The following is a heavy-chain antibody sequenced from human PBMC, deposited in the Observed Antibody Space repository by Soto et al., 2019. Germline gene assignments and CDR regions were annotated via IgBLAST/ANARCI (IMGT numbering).Heavy chain of an antibody. CDR2: LAPSDSYT. J-gene: IGHJ6*02. Sequence: GESLQISCKGSGYSFTSYWIRWLRQMPGKGLEWMGRLAPSDSYTNYSASFQCHVTISADTSISTAYLQWSRLKASDTAMDYCPRHRSGSYYNYYYGMEVWGQGTTVTVSS. CDR1: GYSFTSYW. V-gene: IGHV5-10-1*01. D-gene: IGHD1-26*01. CDR3: PRHRSGSYYNYYYGMEV.